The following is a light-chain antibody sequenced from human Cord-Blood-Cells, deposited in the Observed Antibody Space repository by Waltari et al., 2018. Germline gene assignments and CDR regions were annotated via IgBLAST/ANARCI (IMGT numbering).Light chain of an antibody. CDR3: QSYDSSLSVWV. J-gene: IGLJ3*02. CDR2: GNS. Sequence: QSLLTQPPSVTGAPGQRVSISCTGSSSNLGAGYEVQWYQQLQATAPKLRIYGNSRRPSGVPDRCSGSKAGTSSSLAITGLQAEDEADYYCQSYDSSLSVWVFGGGTKLTVL. V-gene: IGLV1-40*01. CDR1: SSNLGAGYE.